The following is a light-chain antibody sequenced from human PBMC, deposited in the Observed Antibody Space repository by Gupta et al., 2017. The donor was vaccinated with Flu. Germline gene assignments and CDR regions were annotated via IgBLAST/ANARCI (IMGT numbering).Light chain of an antibody. CDR1: SSNIGGYNY. J-gene: IGLJ1*01. CDR3: ASFTATTSTRVL. V-gene: IGLV2-14*03. Sequence: HSALAQPASVSGSLGQSITISCTGNSSNIGGYNYVSWYQQHPRKAPKLVIYEVSARPSGVATRFSGSKSANTAALIISGLLPEDEATYYCASFTATTSTRVLFGAGTKVTVL. CDR2: EVS.